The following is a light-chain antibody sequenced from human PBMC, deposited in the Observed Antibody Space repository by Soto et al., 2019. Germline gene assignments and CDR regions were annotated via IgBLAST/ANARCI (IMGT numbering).Light chain of an antibody. CDR1: SSDVGGYNY. Sequence: QSVLTQPASVSGSPGQSITISCSGTSSDVGGYNYVSWYQQHPGKAPKLMIYDVSDRPSGVSSRFSGSKSGKTASLTISGPQAENEAIYFCTSYTRTNFYVFETGTKVTV. J-gene: IGLJ1*01. CDR3: TSYTRTNFYV. V-gene: IGLV2-14*03. CDR2: DVS.